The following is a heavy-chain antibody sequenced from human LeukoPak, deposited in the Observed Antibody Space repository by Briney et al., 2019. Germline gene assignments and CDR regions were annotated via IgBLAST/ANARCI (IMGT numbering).Heavy chain of an antibody. CDR3: ARKMGYSYGYFDD. Sequence: PGGSLRLSCAASGFTFSSYEMNWVRQAPGKGLEWVSYISSSGSTIYYADSVKGRFTISRDNAKNSLYLQMNSLRDGDTAVYYCARKMGYSYGYFDDGGQGTLATVPS. J-gene: IGHJ4*02. D-gene: IGHD5-18*01. CDR1: GFTFSSYE. V-gene: IGHV3-48*03. CDR2: ISSSGSTI.